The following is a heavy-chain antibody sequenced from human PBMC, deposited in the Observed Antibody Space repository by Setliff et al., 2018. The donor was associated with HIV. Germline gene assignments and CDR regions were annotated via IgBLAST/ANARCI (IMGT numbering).Heavy chain of an antibody. CDR3: ARGKTWLRFLDY. V-gene: IGHV1-18*01. Sequence: ASVKVSCKATGYNLHNYGITWVRQAPGQGLEWMGWINTHTGNTNSAQRFQGRVTMTTDTSTSTAYMELRSLRSDDTAVYYCARGKTWLRFLDYWGQGTLVTVSS. CDR2: INTHTGNT. D-gene: IGHD5-12*01. CDR1: GYNLHNYG. J-gene: IGHJ4*02.